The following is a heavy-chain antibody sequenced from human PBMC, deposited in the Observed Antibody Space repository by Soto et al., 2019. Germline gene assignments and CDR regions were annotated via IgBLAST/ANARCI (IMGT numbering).Heavy chain of an antibody. Sequence: PSETLSLTCAVSGASVSSTYWWSWVRQPPGKGPEWIGEINHRGSANYNPSLKSRVTISVDISKSQFSLRLTSVTAADTAMYYCTRHPPIARFENGLDVSAQGTTDNVSS. J-gene: IGHJ6*02. CDR3: TRHPPIARFENGLDV. CDR1: GASVSSTYW. D-gene: IGHD2-21*01. V-gene: IGHV4-4*02. CDR2: INHRGSA.